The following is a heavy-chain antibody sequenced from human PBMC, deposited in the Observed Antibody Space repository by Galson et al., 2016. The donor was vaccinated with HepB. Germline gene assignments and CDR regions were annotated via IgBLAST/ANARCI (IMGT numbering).Heavy chain of an antibody. CDR1: GFTFSNYY. CDR2: ISNSGSYT. CDR3: ASSNKLRYYYGSEHWYFDL. V-gene: IGHV3-11*03. D-gene: IGHD3-10*01. J-gene: IGHJ2*01. Sequence: SLRLSCAASGFTFSNYYMSWIRQSPGKRPEWVSYISNSGSYTKYADSVKGRFTISRDTATNSPYLQMNSLRAEDTAVYYCASSNKLRYYYGSEHWYFDLWGRGTLVAVSS.